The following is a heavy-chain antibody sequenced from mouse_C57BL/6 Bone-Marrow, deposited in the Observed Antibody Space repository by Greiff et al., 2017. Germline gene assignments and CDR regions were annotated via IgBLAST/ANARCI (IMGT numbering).Heavy chain of an antibody. Sequence: VHVKQSGAELVRPGASVKLSCTASGFNIKDDYMHWVKQRPEQGLEWIGWIDPENGDTEYASKFQGKATITADTSSNTAYLQLSSLTSEDTAVYYCTTGIYYGNYNYAMDYWGQGTSVTVSS. D-gene: IGHD2-1*01. V-gene: IGHV14-4*01. CDR2: IDPENGDT. CDR3: TTGIYYGNYNYAMDY. CDR1: GFNIKDDY. J-gene: IGHJ4*01.